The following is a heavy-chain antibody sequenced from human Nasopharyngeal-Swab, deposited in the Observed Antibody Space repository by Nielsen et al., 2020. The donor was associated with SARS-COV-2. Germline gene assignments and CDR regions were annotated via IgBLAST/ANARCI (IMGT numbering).Heavy chain of an antibody. Sequence: GESLKISCAASGFTFSSYDMHWVRQATGKGLEWVSAIGTAGDTYYPGSVKGRFTISRDNSKHTLYLQMNSLRAEDTAIYYCARDEAGTANSGFDYWGQGTLVTVSS. CDR1: GFTFSSYD. J-gene: IGHJ4*02. CDR2: IGTAGDT. D-gene: IGHD1-1*01. CDR3: ARDEAGTANSGFDY. V-gene: IGHV3-13*04.